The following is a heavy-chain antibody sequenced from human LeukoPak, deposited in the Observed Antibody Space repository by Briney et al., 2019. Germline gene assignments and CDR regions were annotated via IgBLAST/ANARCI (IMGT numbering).Heavy chain of an antibody. V-gene: IGHV3-30*01. CDR1: GFTFSSYA. Sequence: GRSLRLSCAASGFTFSSYAMHWVRQAPGKGLEWVAVISYDGSNKYYADSVKGRSTISRDNSKNTLYLQMNSLRAEDTAVYYCARGDIVATIPPDYWGQGTLVTVSS. J-gene: IGHJ4*02. CDR3: ARGDIVATIPPDY. D-gene: IGHD5-12*01. CDR2: ISYDGSNK.